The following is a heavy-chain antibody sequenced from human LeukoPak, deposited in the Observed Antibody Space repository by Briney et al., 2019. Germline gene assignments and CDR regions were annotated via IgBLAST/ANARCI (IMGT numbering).Heavy chain of an antibody. V-gene: IGHV1-69*05. CDR2: IIPILGTA. J-gene: IGHJ6*03. CDR1: GGTFSSYA. Sequence: SVKVSCMASGGTFSSYAISWVRQAPGQGLEWMGGIIPILGTANYAQKFQGRVTITTDESTSTAYMELSSLRSEDTAVYYCARCSSPTVYYYMDVWGKGTTVTVSS. CDR3: ARCSSPTVYYYMDV. D-gene: IGHD6-6*01.